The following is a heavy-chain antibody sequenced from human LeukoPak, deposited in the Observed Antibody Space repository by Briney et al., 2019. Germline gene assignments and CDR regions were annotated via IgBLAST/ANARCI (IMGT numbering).Heavy chain of an antibody. Sequence: SETLSLTCTVSGGSISSYYWSWIRQPPGKGLEWIGYIYYSGSTNYNPSLKSRVTISVDTSKNQFSLKLSSVTAADTAVYYCAREGAAAGMFYYYYGMDVWGQGTTVTVSS. V-gene: IGHV4-59*01. CDR1: GGSISSYY. CDR2: IYYSGST. J-gene: IGHJ6*02. CDR3: AREGAAAGMFYYYYGMDV. D-gene: IGHD6-13*01.